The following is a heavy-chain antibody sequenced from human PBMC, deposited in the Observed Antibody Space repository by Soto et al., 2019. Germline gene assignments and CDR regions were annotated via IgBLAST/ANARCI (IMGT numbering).Heavy chain of an antibody. V-gene: IGHV1-3*01. CDR1: GYTFTSYA. J-gene: IGHJ4*02. CDR2: INAGNGNT. Sequence: QVQLLQSGAEVKKPGASVKVSCKASGYTFTSYAMHWVRQAPGQRLEWMGWINAGNGNTKYSQKFQGRVTITRDTAASTAYMELSSLRSEDTAVYYCARATHDYGGNYFDYGGQGTLVTVSS. D-gene: IGHD4-17*01. CDR3: ARATHDYGGNYFDY.